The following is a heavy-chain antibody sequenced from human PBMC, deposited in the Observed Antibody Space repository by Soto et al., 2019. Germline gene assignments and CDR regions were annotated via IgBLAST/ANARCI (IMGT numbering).Heavy chain of an antibody. CDR1: GGSLSGFY. J-gene: IGHJ6*03. D-gene: IGHD6-13*01. V-gene: IGHV4-34*01. Sequence: QVQLHQWGAGLLKPSETLSLTCGVYGGSLSGFYWSYIRQSPGKGLEWIGEINHSGITHYNPSLKKRVTMSVDTSKNQFCLEVTYVTATDTAVYYCARSPIAAADYMDVWGKGTTVIVSS. CDR3: ARSPIAAADYMDV. CDR2: INHSGIT.